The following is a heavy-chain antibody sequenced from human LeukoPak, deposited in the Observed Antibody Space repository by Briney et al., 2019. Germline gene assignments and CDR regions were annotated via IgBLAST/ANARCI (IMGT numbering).Heavy chain of an antibody. CDR1: GFTFSSYV. Sequence: GGSLRLSCAASGFTFSSYVMHWVRQAPGKGLEWVAFIRYDGSNKYYADSVKGRFTISRDNSKNTLYLQMNSLRAEDTAVYYCANSEIQQIDYWGQGTLVTVSS. D-gene: IGHD1-14*01. CDR3: ANSEIQQIDY. V-gene: IGHV3-30*02. J-gene: IGHJ4*02. CDR2: IRYDGSNK.